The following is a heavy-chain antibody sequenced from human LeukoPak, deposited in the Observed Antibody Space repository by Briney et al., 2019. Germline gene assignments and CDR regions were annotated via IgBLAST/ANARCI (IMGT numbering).Heavy chain of an antibody. J-gene: IGHJ4*02. Sequence: SETLSLTCTVSGGSINSYQWSWIRQPPGKGLEWIGYIYYSGSTNYNPSLKSRVTISVDTSKNQFSLKLTSVTAADTAVYYCARHAYCGGDCYRFDYWGQGTVVTVSP. V-gene: IGHV4-59*01. D-gene: IGHD2-21*02. CDR3: ARHAYCGGDCYRFDY. CDR2: IYYSGST. CDR1: GGSINSYQ.